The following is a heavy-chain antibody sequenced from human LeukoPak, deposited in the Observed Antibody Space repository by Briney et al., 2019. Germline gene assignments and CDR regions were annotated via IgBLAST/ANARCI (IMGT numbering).Heavy chain of an antibody. D-gene: IGHD6-13*01. CDR3: ARQGAAAGYSSSYYYYYYYMDV. Sequence: SETLSLTCTVSGGSISSYYWSWIRQPPGKGLEWIGYIHYSGSTYYNPSLKSRVTISVDTSKNQFSLKLSSVTAADTAVYYCARQGAAAGYSSSYYYYYYYMDVWGKGTTVTISS. V-gene: IGHV4-59*08. CDR2: IHYSGST. J-gene: IGHJ6*03. CDR1: GGSISSYY.